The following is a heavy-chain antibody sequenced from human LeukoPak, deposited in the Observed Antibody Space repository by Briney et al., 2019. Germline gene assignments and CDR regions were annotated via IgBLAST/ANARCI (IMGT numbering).Heavy chain of an antibody. Sequence: SVKVSCKASGGTFSNYAISWVRQAPGQGLEWMGRIIPILGIANYAQKFQGRVTITADISTSTAYMELSSLRSEDTAVYYCARGSSGDFDYWGQGTLVTVSS. CDR2: IIPILGIA. CDR1: GGTFSNYA. J-gene: IGHJ4*02. CDR3: ARGSSGDFDY. V-gene: IGHV1-69*04. D-gene: IGHD3-10*01.